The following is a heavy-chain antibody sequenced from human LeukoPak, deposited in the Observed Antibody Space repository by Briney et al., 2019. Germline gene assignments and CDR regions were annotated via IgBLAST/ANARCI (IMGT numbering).Heavy chain of an antibody. CDR1: GFTFSSYT. Sequence: GGSLRLSCSASGFTFSSYTMHWVRQAPGKGLEYVSGISSNGGGTYYADSVKGRFTISRDNSKNTLYLQMNSLRAEDTAVYYCARGELDHYYYYGMDVWGQGTTVTVSS. CDR2: ISSNGGGT. J-gene: IGHJ6*02. V-gene: IGHV3-64*04. CDR3: ARGELDHYYYYGMDV. D-gene: IGHD1-1*01.